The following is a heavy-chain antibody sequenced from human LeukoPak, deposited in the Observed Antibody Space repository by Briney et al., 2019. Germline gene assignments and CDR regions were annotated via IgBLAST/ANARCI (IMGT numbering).Heavy chain of an antibody. Sequence: PGGSLRLSCAASGFTFGSYAMSWVRQAPGKGLEWVSAISGSGGSTYYADSVKGRFTISRDNAKNSLYLQMNSLRAEDTAVYYCARVVPAAHYDFWSGYPPYFDYWGQGTLVTVSS. CDR3: ARVVPAAHYDFWSGYPPYFDY. CDR1: GFTFGSYA. CDR2: ISGSGGST. J-gene: IGHJ4*02. D-gene: IGHD3-3*01. V-gene: IGHV3-23*01.